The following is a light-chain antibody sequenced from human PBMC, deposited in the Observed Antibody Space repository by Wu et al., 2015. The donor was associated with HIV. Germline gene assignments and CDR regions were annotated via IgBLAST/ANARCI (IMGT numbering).Light chain of an antibody. CDR1: QSVSTY. V-gene: IGKV3-11*01. J-gene: IGKJ4*01. Sequence: EIVLTQSPATLSLSPGERATLSCRASQSVSTYLAWYQQKSGQAPRLLIYEASIRATGIPARFSGSGSGTDFTLTISSLEPEDSAVYFCQQRSNWPLTFGGGTKVEIK. CDR2: EAS. CDR3: QQRSNWPLT.